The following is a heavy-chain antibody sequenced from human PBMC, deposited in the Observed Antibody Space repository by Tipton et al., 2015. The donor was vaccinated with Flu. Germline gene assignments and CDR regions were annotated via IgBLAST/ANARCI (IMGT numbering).Heavy chain of an antibody. V-gene: IGHV1-2*02. CDR3: ARGYYDILTGSCHDDFDI. J-gene: IGHJ3*02. Sequence: QVQLVQSGAEVKKPGASVKVSCKASGYTFTGYYMHCVRQAPGQGLEWMGWIIPNSGGTNYAQKSQGRVTMTRETSISTAYMEMSRLRSDDTAVYYCARGYYDILTGSCHDDFDIWGKGTMVTVSS. D-gene: IGHD3-9*01. CDR2: IIPNSGGT. CDR1: GYTFTGYY.